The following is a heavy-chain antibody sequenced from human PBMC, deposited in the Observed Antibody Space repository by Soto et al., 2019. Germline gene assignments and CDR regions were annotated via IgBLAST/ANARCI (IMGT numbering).Heavy chain of an antibody. CDR2: VNPNSGGT. CDR3: ARSIAARRTVDY. D-gene: IGHD6-6*01. V-gene: IGHV1-2*02. CDR1: GYTFTAYY. J-gene: IGHJ4*01. Sequence: ASVKVSCKASGYTFTAYYMHWVRQAPGQGLEWMGWVNPNSGGTNYAQKFQGRVTMTRDTSITTAYMELSRLRSDDTAVYYCARSIAARRTVDYWGQGTLVTVSS.